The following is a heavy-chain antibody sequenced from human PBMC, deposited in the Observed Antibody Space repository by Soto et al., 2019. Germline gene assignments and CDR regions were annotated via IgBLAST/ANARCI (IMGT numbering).Heavy chain of an antibody. CDR2: ISGYNGNT. Sequence: ASVTVSCKASGYTFTNYGFSWVRQAPGQGLEWMGWISGYNGNTNYAQTFQGRVTMTTDTSTSTAYMELRSLRSDDTAVYYCAREGVAPYYYYGMDVWGQGTPVTVSS. CDR3: AREGVAPYYYYGMDV. D-gene: IGHD5-12*01. CDR1: GYTFTNYG. V-gene: IGHV1-18*01. J-gene: IGHJ6*02.